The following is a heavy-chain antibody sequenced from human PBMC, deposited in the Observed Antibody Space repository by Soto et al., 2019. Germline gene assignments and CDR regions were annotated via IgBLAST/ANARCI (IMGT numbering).Heavy chain of an antibody. CDR3: ARDWGEQLAPQLRPPWFDP. Sequence: GGSLRLSCAASGFTFSSYAMHWVRQAPGKGLEWVAVISYDGSNKYYADSVKGRFTISRDNSKNKLYLQMNSLRAEDTAVYYCARDWGEQLAPQLRPPWFDPWGQGTLVTVSS. CDR2: ISYDGSNK. V-gene: IGHV3-30-3*01. D-gene: IGHD6-6*01. J-gene: IGHJ5*02. CDR1: GFTFSSYA.